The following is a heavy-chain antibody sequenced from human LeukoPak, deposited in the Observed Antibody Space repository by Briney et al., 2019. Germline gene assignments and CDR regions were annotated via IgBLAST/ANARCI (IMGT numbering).Heavy chain of an antibody. V-gene: IGHV4-61*09. D-gene: IGHD3-22*01. CDR2: MYNSGSM. CDR3: ARDRRDYYDSSGYSLGNYYYYMDV. CDR1: GGSIISGSYY. Sequence: SETLSLTCTVSGGSIISGSYYWSWIRQPAGKGLEWIGHMYNSGSMKYNPSLQSRVSISVDTSKNQFSLKLSSVTAADTAVYYCARDRRDYYDSSGYSLGNYYYYMDVWGKGTTVTVSS. J-gene: IGHJ6*03.